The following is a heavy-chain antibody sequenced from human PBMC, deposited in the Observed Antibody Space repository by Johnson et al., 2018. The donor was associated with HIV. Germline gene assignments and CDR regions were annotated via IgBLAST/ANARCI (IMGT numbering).Heavy chain of an antibody. Sequence: EQLVESGGGVVRPGDSLRLSCVASGFTFDDYGMTWVHQAPGKGLEWVGRIKSKIDGGTTDYAAPVKGRFSISRDDAKNTLYLQMNSLRAEDTAVYHCARFEGFITTLRVVGDAFDIWGQGTMVTVSS. J-gene: IGHJ3*02. CDR1: GFTFDDYG. CDR2: IKSKIDGGTT. CDR3: ARFEGFITTLRVVGDAFDI. D-gene: IGHD3-10*01. V-gene: IGHV3-15*01.